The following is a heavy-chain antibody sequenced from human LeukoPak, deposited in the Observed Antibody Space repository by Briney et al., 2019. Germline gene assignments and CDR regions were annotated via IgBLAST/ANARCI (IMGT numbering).Heavy chain of an antibody. D-gene: IGHD5-18*01. V-gene: IGHV3-30-3*01. CDR2: ISYDGSNK. Sequence: GGSLRPSCAASGFTFSSYAMHWVRQAPGKGLEWVAVISYDGSNKYYADSVKGRFTISRDNSKNTLYLQMNSLRAEDTAVYYCASTQAGIQLWYYFDYWGQGTLVTASS. CDR1: GFTFSSYA. CDR3: ASTQAGIQLWYYFDY. J-gene: IGHJ4*02.